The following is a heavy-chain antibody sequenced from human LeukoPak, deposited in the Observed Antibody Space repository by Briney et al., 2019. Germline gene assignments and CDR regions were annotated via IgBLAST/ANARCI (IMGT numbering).Heavy chain of an antibody. Sequence: GGSLRLSCAASGFTFSSYWMNWARQAPGKGLEWVASINHNGNVNYYVDSVKGRFAISRDNAKNSLYLQMSNLRAEDTAVYFCARGGGLDVWGQGATVTVSS. V-gene: IGHV3-7*03. CDR1: GFTFSSYW. J-gene: IGHJ6*02. D-gene: IGHD3-16*01. CDR3: ARGGGLDV. CDR2: INHNGNVN.